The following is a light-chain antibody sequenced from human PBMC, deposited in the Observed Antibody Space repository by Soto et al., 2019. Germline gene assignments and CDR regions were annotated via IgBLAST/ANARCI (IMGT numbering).Light chain of an antibody. CDR2: DAY. V-gene: IGKV3-20*01. Sequence: EIVLTQSPGTLSLSPGDTATLSCRASQSVRSNFLAWYQHKPGQAPRLLIHDAYSRATGIPDRFSGSGSDRDFTLTISRLEPEDFAVYYCLQYDDWHRTFGQGTKVEI. CDR3: LQYDDWHRT. J-gene: IGKJ1*01. CDR1: QSVRSNF.